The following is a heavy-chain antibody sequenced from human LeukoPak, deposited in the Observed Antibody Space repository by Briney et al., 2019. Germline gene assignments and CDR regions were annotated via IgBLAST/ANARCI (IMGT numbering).Heavy chain of an antibody. CDR3: AREGRYSGYDGSAGDH. J-gene: IGHJ4*02. CDR2: INAGNGNT. CDR1: GYTFTSYA. D-gene: IGHD5-12*01. V-gene: IGHV1-3*01. Sequence: GASVKVSCKASGYTFTSYAMHWVRQAPGQRLEWMGWINAGNGNTKYSQKFQGRVTITRDTSASTAYMELSSLRSEDTAVYYCAREGRYSGYDGSAGDHWGQGTLVTVSS.